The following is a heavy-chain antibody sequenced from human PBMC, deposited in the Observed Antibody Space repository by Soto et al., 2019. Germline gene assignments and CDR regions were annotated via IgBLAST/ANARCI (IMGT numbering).Heavy chain of an antibody. CDR3: GRDSDRVATIDY. CDR1: GFTFSRYW. J-gene: IGHJ4*02. CDR2: INHDGSST. Sequence: RLSCVASGFTFSRYWMHWVRQVPGKGLVWVSRINHDGSSTANADSVRGRFTISRDNAKNTLYLQMNSLRAEDTAIYYCGRDSDRVATIDYWGLGTLVTVSS. V-gene: IGHV3-74*03. D-gene: IGHD5-12*01.